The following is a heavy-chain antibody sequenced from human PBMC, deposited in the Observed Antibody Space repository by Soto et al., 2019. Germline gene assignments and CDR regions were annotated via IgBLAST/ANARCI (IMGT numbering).Heavy chain of an antibody. Sequence: EVQLVESGGGWVQPGGSLRLSCAAAGFTFSSYWMIWVCQAPGKGLEWVANIKQDGSAKYYVDSVKGRFTISRDKAKNSLYLQINSLRVEDTAVYYCATIGDLSVVLVPAAIAGFDAFDIWGQGTMVTVSS. CDR2: IKQDGSAK. J-gene: IGHJ3*02. CDR3: ATIGDLSVVLVPAAIAGFDAFDI. CDR1: GFTFSSYW. D-gene: IGHD2-2*01. V-gene: IGHV3-7*01.